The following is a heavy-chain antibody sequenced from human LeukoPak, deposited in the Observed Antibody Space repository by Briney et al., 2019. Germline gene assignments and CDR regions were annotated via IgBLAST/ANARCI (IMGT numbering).Heavy chain of an antibody. CDR1: GGSISSGSYY. CDR2: IYTSGST. J-gene: IGHJ4*02. D-gene: IGHD1-1*01. V-gene: IGHV4-61*02. Sequence: SETLSLTCTVSGGSISSGSYYWSWIRQPAGKGLEWIGRIYTSGSTNYNPSLKSRVTISVDTSKNQFSLKLSSVTAADTAVYYCARERLGTIDYWGQGTLVTVSS. CDR3: ARERLGTIDY.